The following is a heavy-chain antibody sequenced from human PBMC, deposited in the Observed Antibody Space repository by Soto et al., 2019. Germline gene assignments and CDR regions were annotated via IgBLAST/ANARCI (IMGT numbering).Heavy chain of an antibody. CDR1: GFTFSSYA. CDR3: ARGDDSGDRKAD. D-gene: IGHD4-17*01. V-gene: IGHV3-30-3*01. CDR2: ISYDGSNK. Sequence: QVQLVESGGGVVQPGRSLRLSCAASGFTFSSYAMHWVRQAPGKGLEWVAVISYDGSNKYYADSVKGRFTISRDNSKNTLYLEMNSLRAEDTAVYYCARGDDSGDRKADWGQGTLVTVSS. J-gene: IGHJ4*02.